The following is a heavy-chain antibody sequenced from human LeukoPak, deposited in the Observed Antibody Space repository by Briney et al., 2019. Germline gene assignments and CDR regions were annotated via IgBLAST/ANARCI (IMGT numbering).Heavy chain of an antibody. D-gene: IGHD6-19*01. V-gene: IGHV4-38-2*01. CDR2: IYHSGST. J-gene: IGHJ4*02. Sequence: PSETLSLTCAVSGYSISSGFRWGWIRQPPGKGLEWIGSIYHSGSTYYNPSLKSRVTISVDTSKTQFSLKLSSVTAADTAVYFCARVQPESVGVARLGSDYWGQGTLVTVSS. CDR3: ARVQPESVGVARLGSDY. CDR1: GYSISSGFR.